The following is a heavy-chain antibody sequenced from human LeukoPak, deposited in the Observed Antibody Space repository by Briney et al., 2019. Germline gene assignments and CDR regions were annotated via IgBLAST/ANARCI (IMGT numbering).Heavy chain of an antibody. Sequence: GGSLRLSCAASGFTFSSYAMHWVRQAPGKGLEWVAVISYDGSNKYYADSVEGRFTISRDNSKNTLYLQMNSLRAEDTAVYYCARDRGYSGYDPPHFDYWGQGTLVTVSS. V-gene: IGHV3-30-3*01. D-gene: IGHD5-12*01. CDR2: ISYDGSNK. CDR1: GFTFSSYA. J-gene: IGHJ4*02. CDR3: ARDRGYSGYDPPHFDY.